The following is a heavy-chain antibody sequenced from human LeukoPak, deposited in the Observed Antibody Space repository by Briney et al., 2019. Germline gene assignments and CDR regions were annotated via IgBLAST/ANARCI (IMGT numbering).Heavy chain of an antibody. CDR1: GFSFNTYT. Sequence: PGGSLRLSCAASGFSFNTYTMNWVRQAPGRGLEWVASISSTGSYIYYADSVRGRFTISRDNAENSLYLQMNNLRAEDTAVFYCASPYSTSWNDAYDVWGQGTMVTVSS. J-gene: IGHJ3*01. D-gene: IGHD6-13*01. CDR2: ISSTGSYI. CDR3: ASPYSTSWNDAYDV. V-gene: IGHV3-21*01.